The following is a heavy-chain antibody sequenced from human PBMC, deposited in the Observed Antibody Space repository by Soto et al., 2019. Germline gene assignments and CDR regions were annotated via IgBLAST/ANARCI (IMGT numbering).Heavy chain of an antibody. CDR3: ARDPPYGSGTSQNYDMDV. CDR2: IKQDGSET. Sequence: PGGSLRLSCAAYGFTFNTYLMTWVRQAPGKGLEWVANIKQDGSETYYVDSVKGRFTISRDNAKNSLYLQMNSLRAEDTAVYYCARDPPYGSGTSQNYDMDVWGQGTTVTVSS. V-gene: IGHV3-7*04. D-gene: IGHD3-10*01. J-gene: IGHJ6*02. CDR1: GFTFNTYL.